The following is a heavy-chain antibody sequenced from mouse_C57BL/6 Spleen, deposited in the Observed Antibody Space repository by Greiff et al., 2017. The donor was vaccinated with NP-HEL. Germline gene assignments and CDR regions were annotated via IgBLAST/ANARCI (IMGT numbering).Heavy chain of an antibody. Sequence: QVQLQQPGAELVMPGASVKLSCKASGYTFTSYWMHWVKQRPGQGLEWIGEIDPSDSYTNYNQKFKGKSTLTVDKSSSTAYMQLSSLTSEDSAVYYCARGGHYAMDYWGQGTSVTVSS. CDR1: GYTFTSYW. CDR2: IDPSDSYT. J-gene: IGHJ4*01. CDR3: ARGGHYAMDY. V-gene: IGHV1-69*01.